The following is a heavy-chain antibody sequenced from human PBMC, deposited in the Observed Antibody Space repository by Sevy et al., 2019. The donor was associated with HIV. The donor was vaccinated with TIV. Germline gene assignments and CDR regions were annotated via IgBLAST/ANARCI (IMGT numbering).Heavy chain of an antibody. CDR2: ISGSGGST. V-gene: IGHV3-23*01. CDR3: AKETIGVGGGGVRPFDY. CDR1: GFTFSSYA. Sequence: GGSLRLSCAASGFTFSSYAMSWVRQAPGKGLEWVSAISGSGGSTYYADSVKGRFTISRDNSKNTLYLQMNSLRAEDKAGYYCAKETIGVGGGGVRPFDYWGQGTLVTVSS. D-gene: IGHD1-26*01. J-gene: IGHJ4*02.